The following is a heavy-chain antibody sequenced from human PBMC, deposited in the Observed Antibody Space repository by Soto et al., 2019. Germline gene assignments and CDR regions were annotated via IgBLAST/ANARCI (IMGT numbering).Heavy chain of an antibody. V-gene: IGHV3-9*01. CDR1: GFNFDDHA. CDR2: ISWNSVTI. Sequence: EVQLVESGGGLAQPGWSRRLSCAASGFNFDDHAMHWVRQTPGKGLECVSGISWNSVTINYADSIKGRFTISRDNPKRTLYLQMNNLRPADTAMYFCVRSSGSQPRAGWFDPWGQGTLVTVS. CDR3: VRSSGSQPRAGWFDP. D-gene: IGHD1-26*01. J-gene: IGHJ5*02.